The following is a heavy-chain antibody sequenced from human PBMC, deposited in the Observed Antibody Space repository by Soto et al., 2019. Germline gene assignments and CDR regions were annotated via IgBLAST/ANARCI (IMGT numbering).Heavy chain of an antibody. CDR3: ARENFGVIIDDAFDL. J-gene: IGHJ3*01. Sequence: SESLSLTCTFSGNSVLNGGSYWNWICQHPGRGLEWLGYIFDIETTHYNPSLESRLSISVDASKNQFSLKVTSVTSADTAVYYCARENFGVIIDDAFDLWGQGTMVT. CDR1: GNSVLNGGSY. CDR2: IFDIETT. V-gene: IGHV4-31*03. D-gene: IGHD2-8*01.